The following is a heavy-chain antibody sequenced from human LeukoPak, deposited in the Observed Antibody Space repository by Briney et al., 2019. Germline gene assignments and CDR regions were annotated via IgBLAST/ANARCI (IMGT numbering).Heavy chain of an antibody. CDR3: ARVQWFGELSGSPYGY. CDR1: GFTFSSNG. CDR2: ISDSGGGA. V-gene: IGHV3-23*01. J-gene: IGHJ4*02. Sequence: GGSLRLSCAASGFTFSSNGMTWVRQAPGKGLEWVSTISDSGGGAYYADSVKGRFTISRDSSRSTLYLQMNSLRAEDTAVYYCARVQWFGELSGSPYGYWGQGTLVTVSS. D-gene: IGHD3-10*01.